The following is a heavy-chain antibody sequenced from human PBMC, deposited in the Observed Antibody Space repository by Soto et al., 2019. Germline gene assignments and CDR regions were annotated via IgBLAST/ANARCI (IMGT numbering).Heavy chain of an antibody. J-gene: IGHJ4*02. V-gene: IGHV3-15*01. CDR2: IKSKTDGGTT. D-gene: IGHD3-10*01. CDR3: TTVPITMVRGPFWDY. Sequence: WVRQAPGKGLEWVGRIKSKTDGGTTDYAAPVKGRFTISRDDSKNTLYLQMNSLKTEDTAVYYCTTVPITMVRGPFWDYWGQGTLVTVSS.